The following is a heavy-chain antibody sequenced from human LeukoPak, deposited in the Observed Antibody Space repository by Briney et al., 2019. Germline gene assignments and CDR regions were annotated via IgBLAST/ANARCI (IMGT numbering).Heavy chain of an antibody. V-gene: IGHV4-34*01. D-gene: IGHD3-10*01. CDR3: VQMVRGVIY. Sequence: SETLSLTCVVYGGSFSGYYWSWIRQPPGKGLEWIGEINHSGSTNYNPSLKSRVTISVDTSKNQFSLKLSSVTAADTAVYYCVQMVRGVIYWGQGTLVTVSS. CDR2: INHSGST. CDR1: GGSFSGYY. J-gene: IGHJ4*02.